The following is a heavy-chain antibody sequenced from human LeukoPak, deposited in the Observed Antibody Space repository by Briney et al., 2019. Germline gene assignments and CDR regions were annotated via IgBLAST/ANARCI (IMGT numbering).Heavy chain of an antibody. V-gene: IGHV5-51*01. Sequence: GESLKISCKGSGYSFTNYWIGWVRRMPGKGLEWMGLIYPGDSDTRYSSSFQGHVTISADKSVSTAYLQWSSLKASDTAMYYCARGRCSGGSCFPIDYWGQGTLVTVSS. CDR1: GYSFTNYW. CDR3: ARGRCSGGSCFPIDY. CDR2: IYPGDSDT. D-gene: IGHD2-15*01. J-gene: IGHJ4*02.